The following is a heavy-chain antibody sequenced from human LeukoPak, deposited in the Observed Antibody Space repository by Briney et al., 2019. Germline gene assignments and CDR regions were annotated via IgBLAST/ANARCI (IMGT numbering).Heavy chain of an antibody. J-gene: IGHJ4*02. CDR1: GFTFSSYA. CDR3: AKDFWSGYRDPHFDY. D-gene: IGHD3-3*01. CDR2: ISGSGGST. V-gene: IGHV3-23*01. Sequence: GGSLRLSCAASGFTFSSYAMSWVRQAPGKGLEWVSAISGSGGSTYYADSVKGRFTISRDNSKNTLFLQMNSLRAEDTAVYYCAKDFWSGYRDPHFDYWGQGTLVTVSS.